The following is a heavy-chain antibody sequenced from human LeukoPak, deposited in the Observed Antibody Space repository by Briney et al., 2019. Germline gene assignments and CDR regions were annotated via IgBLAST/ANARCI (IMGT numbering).Heavy chain of an antibody. CDR3: ARAHIVVVTAPIDY. V-gene: IGHV3-30-3*01. CDR2: ISYDGSNK. CDR1: GFTFSGYP. D-gene: IGHD2-21*02. J-gene: IGHJ4*02. Sequence: GGSLRLSCAASGFTFSGYPIHWVRQAPGKGLEWVAVISYDGSNKYYADSVKGRLTISRDNSKNTLYLQMNSLRAEDTAVYYCARAHIVVVTAPIDYWGQGTLVTVSS.